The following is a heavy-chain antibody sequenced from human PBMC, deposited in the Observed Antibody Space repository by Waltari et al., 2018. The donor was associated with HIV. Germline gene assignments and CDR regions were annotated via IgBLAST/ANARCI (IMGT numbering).Heavy chain of an antibody. CDR2: FWPSDADP. J-gene: IGHJ3*01. V-gene: IGHV5-51*01. CDR3: ASPKGGWLFAFDV. CDR1: GFTFTNYW. D-gene: IGHD6-19*01. Sequence: QLVQSGGEVKQTGESLKISCKGSGFTFTNYWIAWVRQMPGKVLDWMGMFWPSDADPKYSPSVQGHVTISADRSTSTAYLQWSSLRASDTAMYYCASPKGGWLFAFDVWGQGTKVTVSS.